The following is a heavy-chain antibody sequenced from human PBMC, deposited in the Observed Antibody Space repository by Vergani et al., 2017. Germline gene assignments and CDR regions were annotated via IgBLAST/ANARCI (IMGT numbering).Heavy chain of an antibody. J-gene: IGHJ4*02. CDR3: ARSRPYCTSGSCPAI. V-gene: IGHV4-61*02. D-gene: IGHD2-15*01. Sequence: QLKLQESGPGLLKPSQTLSLTCTVSGASIRSGSHYWSWIRQPAGKGPEWIGHVHTGRSTDLNPSFTSRVSKSVDTSKSQFSLKLNSVTVADTAVYYCARSRPYCTSGSCPAIWGQGTQVTVSS. CDR2: VHTGRST. CDR1: GASIRSGSHY.